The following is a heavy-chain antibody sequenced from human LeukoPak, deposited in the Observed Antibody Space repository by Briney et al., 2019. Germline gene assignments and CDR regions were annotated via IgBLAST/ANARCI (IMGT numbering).Heavy chain of an antibody. Sequence: GGSLRLSCAASGFPFSKEWMSWVRQAPGKGLEWVSYISSSGSTIYYADSVKGRFTISRDNAKNSLYLQMNSLRAEDTAVYYCARDGGITIFGVVIAYFDYWGQGTLVTVSS. J-gene: IGHJ4*02. V-gene: IGHV3-11*01. CDR2: ISSSGSTI. CDR3: ARDGGITIFGVVIAYFDY. CDR1: GFPFSKEW. D-gene: IGHD3-3*01.